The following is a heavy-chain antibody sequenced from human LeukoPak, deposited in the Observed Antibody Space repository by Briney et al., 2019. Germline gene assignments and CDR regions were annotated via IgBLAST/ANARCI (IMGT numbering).Heavy chain of an antibody. CDR1: GGSISSYY. CDR3: ARDRSAYCGGDCYVEDSYNWFDP. D-gene: IGHD2-21*02. Sequence: SETLSLTCTVSGGSISSYYWSWIRQPPGKGLEWIGYIYYSGSTNYNPSLKSRVTISVDTSKNQFSLKLSSVTAADTAVYYCARDRSAYCGGDCYVEDSYNWFDPWGQGTLVTVSS. J-gene: IGHJ5*02. CDR2: IYYSGST. V-gene: IGHV4-59*01.